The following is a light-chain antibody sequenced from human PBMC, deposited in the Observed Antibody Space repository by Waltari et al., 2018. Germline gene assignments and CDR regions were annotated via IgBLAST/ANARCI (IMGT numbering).Light chain of an antibody. V-gene: IGKV1-39*01. Sequence: DIKMTQSPSPLAASVGYRFTITCRASQNIFNYLYWYHQKPGKAPKFLISSASILQSGVPSRFGGSGFGTDFALTITGLQPEDFGTYYCQQTASAPITFGRGTKVDIK. CDR3: QQTASAPIT. J-gene: IGKJ1*01. CDR2: SAS. CDR1: QNIFNY.